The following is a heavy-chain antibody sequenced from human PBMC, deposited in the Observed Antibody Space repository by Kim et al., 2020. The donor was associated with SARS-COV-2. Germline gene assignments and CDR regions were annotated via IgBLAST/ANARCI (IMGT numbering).Heavy chain of an antibody. J-gene: IGHJ4*02. V-gene: IGHV3-7*01. D-gene: IGHD6-19*01. CDR3: ARWSRAVAGPNFDY. CDR1: GFTFSNYW. CDR2: IYQDGGEK. Sequence: GGSLRLSCAASGFTFSNYWMSWVRQAPGKGLEWVANIYQDGGEKYYVDSVKGRFTISRDNAKKSLYLQMNSLRAEDTAVYFCARWSRAVAGPNFDYWGQGTLVTVSS.